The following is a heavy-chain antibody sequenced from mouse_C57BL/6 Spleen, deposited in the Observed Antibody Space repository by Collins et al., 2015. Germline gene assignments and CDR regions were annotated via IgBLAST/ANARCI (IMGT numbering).Heavy chain of an antibody. Sequence: QVQLQQPGAELVKPGASVKVSCKASGYTFTSYWMHWVKQRPGQGLEWIGRIHPSDSDTNYNQKFKGKATLTVDRSSSIAYMQLSSLTSEDSAVYYCAIRYGRSHFAMDYWGQGASVTVSS. V-gene: IGHV1-74*01. J-gene: IGHJ4*01. D-gene: IGHD1-1*01. CDR2: IHPSDSDT. CDR1: GYTFTSYW. CDR3: AIRYGRSHFAMDY.